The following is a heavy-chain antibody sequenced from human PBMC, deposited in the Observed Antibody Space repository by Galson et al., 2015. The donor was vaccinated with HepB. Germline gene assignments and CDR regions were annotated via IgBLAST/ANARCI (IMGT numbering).Heavy chain of an antibody. CDR1: GGSISSSSYY. D-gene: IGHD5-24*01. CDR3: ARPSRDGYNRWAFDI. CDR2: IYYSGST. V-gene: IGHV4-39*01. J-gene: IGHJ3*02. Sequence: TLSLTCTVSGGSISSSSYYWGWIRQPPGKGLEWIGSIYYSGSTYYNPSLKSRVTISVDTSKNQFSLKLSSVTAADTAVYYCARPSRDGYNRWAFDIWGQGTMVTVSS.